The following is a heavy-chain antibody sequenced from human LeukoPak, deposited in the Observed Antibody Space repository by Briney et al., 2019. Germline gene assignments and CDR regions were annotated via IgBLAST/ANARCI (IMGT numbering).Heavy chain of an antibody. CDR3: AESAKYDILTGWLDY. CDR1: GFTFSSYG. Sequence: PGRSLRLSCAASGFTFSSYGMHWVRQAPGKGLEWVAVISYDGSNKYYADSVKGRFTISRDNSKNTLYLQMNSLRAEDTAVYYCAESAKYDILTGWLDYWGQGTLVTVSS. J-gene: IGHJ4*02. CDR2: ISYDGSNK. D-gene: IGHD3-9*01. V-gene: IGHV3-30*18.